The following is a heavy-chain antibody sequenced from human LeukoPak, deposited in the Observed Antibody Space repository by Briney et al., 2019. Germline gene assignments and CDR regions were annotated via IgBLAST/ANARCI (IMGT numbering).Heavy chain of an antibody. Sequence: PSETLSLTCAVYGVSFSGYYWSWIRQPPGKGLEWIGEINHSGSTNYNPSLKSRVTISVDTSKNQFSLKLSSVTAADTAVYYCARGLVVVAATYYFDYWGQGTLVTVSS. CDR2: INHSGST. D-gene: IGHD2-15*01. J-gene: IGHJ4*02. CDR3: ARGLVVVAATYYFDY. V-gene: IGHV4-34*01. CDR1: GVSFSGYY.